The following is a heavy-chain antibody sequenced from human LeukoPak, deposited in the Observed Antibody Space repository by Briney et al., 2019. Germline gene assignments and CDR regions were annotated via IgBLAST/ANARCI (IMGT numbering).Heavy chain of an antibody. CDR1: GGTFSSYA. J-gene: IGHJ1*01. V-gene: IGHV1-69*05. Sequence: SVKVSCKASGGTFSSYAISWVRQAPGQGLVWMGGIIPIFGTANYAQKFQGRVTITTDESTSTAYMELSSLRSEDTAVYYCASSDPITMDRYFQHWGQGTLVTVSS. D-gene: IGHD3-10*01. CDR2: IIPIFGTA. CDR3: ASSDPITMDRYFQH.